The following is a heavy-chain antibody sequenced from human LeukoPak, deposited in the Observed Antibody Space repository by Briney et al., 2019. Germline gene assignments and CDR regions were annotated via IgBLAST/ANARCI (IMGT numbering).Heavy chain of an antibody. CDR3: ATPADTTLDY. Sequence: SGGSLRLSCAASGFTFSIYSMNWVRQAPGKGLEWVSYISGSSNTIYYADSVKGRFTISRDNAKGSLYLQMNSLRAEDTALYYCATPADTTLDYWGQGTLVTVSS. J-gene: IGHJ4*02. CDR2: ISGSSNTI. CDR1: GFTFSIYS. V-gene: IGHV3-48*01. D-gene: IGHD5-18*01.